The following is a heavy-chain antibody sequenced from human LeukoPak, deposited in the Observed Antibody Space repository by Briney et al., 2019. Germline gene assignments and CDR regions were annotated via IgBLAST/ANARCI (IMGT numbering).Heavy chain of an antibody. Sequence: GGSLRLSCAASGFTFDYYTMHWVRQAPGKGLEWVSLIRWDGDSTYYADSVKGRFTISRDNIKNSLFLEMNSLRTEDSALYYCAKAHYYDTTSFDSAFWGTRPLDYWGQGTLVTVSS. CDR1: GFTFDYYT. CDR3: AKAHYYDTTSFDSAFWGTRPLDY. CDR2: IRWDGDST. J-gene: IGHJ4*02. V-gene: IGHV3-43*01. D-gene: IGHD3-22*01.